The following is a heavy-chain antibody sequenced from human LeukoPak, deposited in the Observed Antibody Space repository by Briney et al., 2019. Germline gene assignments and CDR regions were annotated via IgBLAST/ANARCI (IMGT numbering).Heavy chain of an antibody. J-gene: IGHJ6*02. CDR2: ISSSSSYI. D-gene: IGHD4-17*01. Sequence: NPGGSLRLSCAASGFTFSSYSMNWVRQAPGKGLEWVSSISSSSSYIYYADSVKGRFTISRDNAKNSLYLQMNSLRAEDTAVYYCARDGTDYGDYYYYGMDVWGQGTTVTVTS. V-gene: IGHV3-21*01. CDR1: GFTFSSYS. CDR3: ARDGTDYGDYYYYGMDV.